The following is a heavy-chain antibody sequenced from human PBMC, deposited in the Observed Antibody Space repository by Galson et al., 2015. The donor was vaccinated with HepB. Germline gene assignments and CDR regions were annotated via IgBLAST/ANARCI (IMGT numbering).Heavy chain of an antibody. CDR1: GGSISSGGYS. D-gene: IGHD3-3*01. J-gene: IGHJ4*02. CDR3: ARGGSITIFGVVIPYYFDY. V-gene: IGHV4-30-2*01. CDR2: IYHSGST. Sequence: TLSLTCAVSGGSISSGGYSWSWIRQPPGKGLEGIGYIYHSGSTYYNPSLKSRVTISVDRSKNQFSRKLSSVTAADTAVYYCARGGSITIFGVVIPYYFDYWGQGTLVTVSS.